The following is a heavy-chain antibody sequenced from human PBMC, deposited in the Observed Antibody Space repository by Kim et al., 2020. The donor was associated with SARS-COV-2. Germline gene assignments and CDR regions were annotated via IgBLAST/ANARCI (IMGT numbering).Heavy chain of an antibody. J-gene: IGHJ5*02. D-gene: IGHD3-10*01. CDR1: GYTFTSYG. Sequence: ASVKVSCKASGYTFTSYGISWVRQAPGQGLEWMGWISAYNGNTNYAQKLQGRVTMTTDTSTSTAYMELRSLRSDDTAVYYCASHYGSGSFHWWFDPWGQGTLVTVSS. CDR3: ASHYGSGSFHWWFDP. CDR2: ISAYNGNT. V-gene: IGHV1-18*01.